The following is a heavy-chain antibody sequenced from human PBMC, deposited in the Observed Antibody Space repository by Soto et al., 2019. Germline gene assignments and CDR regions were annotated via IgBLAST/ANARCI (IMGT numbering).Heavy chain of an antibody. CDR2: IDPTDSYT. J-gene: IGHJ6*02. Sequence: GESLKISCHGSGYRFTSHMINWVRQMPGKGLEWMGRIDPTDSYTNYSPSFQGHVTISADESISTAYLQWSSLKASDTVMYYCARQMSSSSFTMDVWGQGTTVTVSS. CDR3: ARQMSSSSFTMDV. V-gene: IGHV5-10-1*01. CDR1: GYRFTSHM. D-gene: IGHD6-6*01.